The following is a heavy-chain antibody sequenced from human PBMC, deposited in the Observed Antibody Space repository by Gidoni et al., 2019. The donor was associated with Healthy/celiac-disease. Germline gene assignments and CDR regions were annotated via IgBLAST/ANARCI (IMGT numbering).Heavy chain of an antibody. V-gene: IGHV1-46*01. CDR2: INPSGGST. CDR1: GYPCTSYA. D-gene: IGHD3-9*01. Sequence: QVQLVQSGAEVKKPGASVKVSCQAAGYPCTSYAMHWVRQAPGQGLEWMGIINPSGGSTSYAQKFQGRVTMTRDTSTSTVYMELSSLRSEDTAVYYCARDLIRDFDWLSDAFDIWGQGTMVTVSS. J-gene: IGHJ3*02. CDR3: ARDLIRDFDWLSDAFDI.